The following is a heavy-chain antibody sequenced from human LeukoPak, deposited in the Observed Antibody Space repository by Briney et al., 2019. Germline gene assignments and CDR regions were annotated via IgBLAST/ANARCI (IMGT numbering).Heavy chain of an antibody. J-gene: IGHJ6*03. D-gene: IGHD6-13*01. CDR3: ARDRSGSSLIYYYYYYMDV. CDR1: GYTFTTYA. V-gene: IGHV1-18*01. CDR2: ISTYNGNT. Sequence: ASVKVSCKASGYTFTTYAISWVRQAPGQGLEWMGWISTYNGNTNYAQKFQGRVTFTTDTSTSTAYMELRSLRSDDTAVYYCARDRSGSSLIYYYYYYMDVWGKGNTVTVSS.